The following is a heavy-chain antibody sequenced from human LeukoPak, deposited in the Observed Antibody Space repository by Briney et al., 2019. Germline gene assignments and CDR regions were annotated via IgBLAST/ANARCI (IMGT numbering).Heavy chain of an antibody. Sequence: GGSLRLSCAASGFTFSSYAMSWVRQAPGKGLEWVSAISGSGGSTYYADSVKGQFTISRDNSKNTLYLQMNSLRAEDTAVYYCAKTPGIAAAGTDYFDYWGQGTLVTVSS. V-gene: IGHV3-23*01. D-gene: IGHD6-13*01. CDR1: GFTFSSYA. CDR3: AKTPGIAAAGTDYFDY. J-gene: IGHJ4*02. CDR2: ISGSGGST.